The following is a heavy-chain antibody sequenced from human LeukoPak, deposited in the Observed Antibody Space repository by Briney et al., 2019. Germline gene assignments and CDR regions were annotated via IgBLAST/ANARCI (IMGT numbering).Heavy chain of an antibody. J-gene: IGHJ6*03. D-gene: IGHD3-22*01. CDR1: GGSFSGYY. Sequence: PAETLSLTCSVYGGSFSGYYWSWIRQPPGKGLEWIGEINHSGSTNYNPSLKTRVTIAVATSKNQFSMKLSSVTAADTAVYYCARGRHDSSGYYQRPYYYTDVWGKGTTVTASS. V-gene: IGHV4-34*01. CDR3: ARGRHDSSGYYQRPYYYTDV. CDR2: INHSGST.